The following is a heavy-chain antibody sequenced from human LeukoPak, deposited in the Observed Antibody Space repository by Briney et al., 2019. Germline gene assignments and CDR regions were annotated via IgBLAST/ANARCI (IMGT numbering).Heavy chain of an antibody. CDR1: GYTFTGYY. J-gene: IGHJ6*02. V-gene: IGHV1-2*02. D-gene: IGHD2-2*02. Sequence: ASVKVSCKASGYTFTGYYMHWVRQAPGQGLEWMGWINPNSGGTNYARKFQGRVTMTRDTSISTAYVELSRLRSDDTAVYYCARDGRDCSSTSCYTPWYYYYGMDVWGQGTTVTVSS. CDR3: ARDGRDCSSTSCYTPWYYYYGMDV. CDR2: INPNSGGT.